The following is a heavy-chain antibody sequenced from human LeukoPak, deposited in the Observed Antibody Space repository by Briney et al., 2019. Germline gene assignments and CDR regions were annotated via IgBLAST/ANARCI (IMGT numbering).Heavy chain of an antibody. D-gene: IGHD2-21*02. J-gene: IGHJ4*02. CDR1: GFTFSSYA. CDR3: AKLSLAGDWDY. CDR2: ISGSGGST. Sequence: GGSLRLSCAASGFTFSSYAMSWVRQAPGKGLEWVSAISGSGGSTYYADSVKGRFTISRDNSKNTLYLQMNSLRAVATAVYYCAKLSLAGDWDYWGQGTLVTVSS. V-gene: IGHV3-23*01.